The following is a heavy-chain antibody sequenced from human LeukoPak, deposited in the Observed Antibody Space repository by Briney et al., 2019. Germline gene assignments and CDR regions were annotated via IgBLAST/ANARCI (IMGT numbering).Heavy chain of an antibody. V-gene: IGHV4-34*01. CDR3: ARAREIEAIDY. CDR1: GGSFSGYY. J-gene: IGHJ4*02. D-gene: IGHD5-12*01. CDR2: INHSGST. Sequence: SETLSLTCAVYGGSFSGYYWSWIRQPPGKGLEWIGEINHSGSTNYNPSLKSRVTISVDTSKNQFSLKMRSLTAADTAVYYCARAREIEAIDYWGQGTLVTVSS.